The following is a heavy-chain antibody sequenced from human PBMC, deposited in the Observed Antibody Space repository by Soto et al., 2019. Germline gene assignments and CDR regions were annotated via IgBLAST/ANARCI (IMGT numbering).Heavy chain of an antibody. D-gene: IGHD2-15*01. CDR1: GGTFSSYA. Sequence: SVTVSCKASGGTFSSYAISWVRQAPGQGLEWMGGIIPIFGTANYAQKFQGRVTITADESTSTAYMELTSLRSEDTAVYYCARELQGLYYFDYWGQGTLVTASA. CDR3: ARELQGLYYFDY. J-gene: IGHJ4*02. CDR2: IIPIFGTA. V-gene: IGHV1-69*13.